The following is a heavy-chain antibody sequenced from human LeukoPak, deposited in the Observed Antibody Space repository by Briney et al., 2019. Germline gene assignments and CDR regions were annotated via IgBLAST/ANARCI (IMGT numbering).Heavy chain of an antibody. D-gene: IGHD3-22*01. V-gene: IGHV4-34*01. CDR1: GGSFSGYY. CDR2: INHSGCT. Sequence: SETLSLTCAVYGGSFSGYYWSWIRQPPGKGLEWIGEINHSGCTNYNPSLKSRVTISVDTSKNQFSLKLSSVTAADTAVYYCARGRQKVFYDSSGYYSALDYWGQGTLVTVSS. J-gene: IGHJ4*02. CDR3: ARGRQKVFYDSSGYYSALDY.